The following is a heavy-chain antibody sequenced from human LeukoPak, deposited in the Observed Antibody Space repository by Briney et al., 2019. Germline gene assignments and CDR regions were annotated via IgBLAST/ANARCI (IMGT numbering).Heavy chain of an antibody. CDR1: GFTFSSYA. V-gene: IGHV3-23*01. J-gene: IGHJ6*01. CDR2: ISGSGGST. CDR3: ATTPNTTSGSSPSFYN. D-gene: IGHD1-14*01. Sequence: GGSLRLSCAASGFTFSSYAMSWVRQAPGKGLEWVSAISGSGGSTYYADSVKGRFTISRDNSKNTLYLQMNSLRGEENAVYYWATTPNTTSGSSPSFYNRGQRTMVPGFS.